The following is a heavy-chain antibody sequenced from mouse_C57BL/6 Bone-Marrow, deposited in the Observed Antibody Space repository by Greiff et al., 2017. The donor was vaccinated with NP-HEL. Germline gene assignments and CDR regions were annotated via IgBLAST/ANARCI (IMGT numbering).Heavy chain of an antibody. Sequence: VQLQQSGPELVKPGASVKISCKASGYSFTDYNMNWVKQSNGKSLEWIGVITPNYGTTSYNQKFKGKATLTVDQTTSTAYMQHNSLTSEDSAVYYCARGRETGTEFAYWGQGTLVTVSA. J-gene: IGHJ3*01. V-gene: IGHV1-39*01. D-gene: IGHD4-1*01. CDR1: GYSFTDYN. CDR2: ITPNYGTT. CDR3: ARGRETGTEFAY.